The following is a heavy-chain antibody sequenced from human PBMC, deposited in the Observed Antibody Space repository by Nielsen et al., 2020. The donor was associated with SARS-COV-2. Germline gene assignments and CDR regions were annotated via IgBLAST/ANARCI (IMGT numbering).Heavy chain of an antibody. CDR2: ISSSSSTI. J-gene: IGHJ5*02. D-gene: IGHD3-10*01. CDR1: GFTFSSYS. V-gene: IGHV3-48*04. CDR3: ARDRLYYYGSGSVGFDP. Sequence: GGSLRLSCAASGFTFSSYSMNWVRQAPGKGLEWVSYISSSSSTIYYADSVKGRFTISRDNAKNSLYLQMNSLRAEDTAVYYCARDRLYYYGSGSVGFDPWGQGTLVTVSS.